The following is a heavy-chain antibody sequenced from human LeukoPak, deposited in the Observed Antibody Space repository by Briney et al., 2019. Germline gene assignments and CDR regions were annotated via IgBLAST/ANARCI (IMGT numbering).Heavy chain of an antibody. Sequence: KASETLSLTCAVSGGSISSSNWWSWVRQPPGKGLEWVGEIYHSGSTNYNPSLKSRVTISVDKSKNQFSLKLNSVTAADTAVDYCARGLRHPARDYWGQGTLVTVSS. V-gene: IGHV4-4*02. CDR2: IYHSGST. D-gene: IGHD5-18*01. J-gene: IGHJ4*02. CDR1: GGSISSSNW. CDR3: ARGLRHPARDY.